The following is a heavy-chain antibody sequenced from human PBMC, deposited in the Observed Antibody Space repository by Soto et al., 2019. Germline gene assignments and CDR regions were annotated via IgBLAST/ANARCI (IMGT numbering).Heavy chain of an antibody. J-gene: IGHJ4*02. Sequence: GGSLRLSCAASGFTFSSYWMHWVRQAPGKGLVWVSRINPDGSSTSYADSVKGRFTISRDNAKNTLYLEMNSLRAEDTAVYYCARVSVSSCQFDYWGQGTLVTVSS. CDR3: ARVSVSSCQFDY. CDR1: GFTFSSYW. D-gene: IGHD6-6*01. V-gene: IGHV3-74*01. CDR2: INPDGSST.